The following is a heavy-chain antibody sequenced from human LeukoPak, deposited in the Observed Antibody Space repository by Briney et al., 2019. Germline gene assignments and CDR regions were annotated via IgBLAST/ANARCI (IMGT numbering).Heavy chain of an antibody. CDR1: AFTFSDYY. CDR3: AGTYYYGSGIYDF. J-gene: IGHJ4*02. D-gene: IGHD3-10*01. CDR2: ISSSGSTI. Sequence: PGGSLRLSCAASAFTFSDYYMSWIRQAPGKGLEWVSYISSSGSTIYYADSVKGRFTISRDNAKNSLYLQMNSLRAEDTAVYYCAGTYYYGSGIYDFWGQGTLVTVSS. V-gene: IGHV3-11*04.